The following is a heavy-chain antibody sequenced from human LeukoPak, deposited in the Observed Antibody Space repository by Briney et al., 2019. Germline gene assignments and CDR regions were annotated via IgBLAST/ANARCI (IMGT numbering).Heavy chain of an antibody. CDR2: KYYSGST. V-gene: IGHV4-61*01. CDR1: GVSINTCCYY. J-gene: IGHJ4*02. D-gene: IGHD5-18*01. CDR3: ARGRSYGFDFDS. Sequence: PSETLSLTCDVSGVSINTCCYYWTWIRQPPGKGLELIGYKYYSGSTRYNSSLRSRLTISLDSSKNQFSLGLTSVTAADTAVYYCARGRSYGFDFDSWGPGTLVIVSS.